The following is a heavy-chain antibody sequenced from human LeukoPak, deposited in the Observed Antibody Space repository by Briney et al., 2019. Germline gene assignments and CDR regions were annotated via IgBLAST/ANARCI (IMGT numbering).Heavy chain of an antibody. CDR2: ISYDGSNK. J-gene: IGHJ4*02. CDR3: ASHGIAAAGTPDY. CDR1: GFTFSSYA. Sequence: GGSLRLSCAASGFTFSSYAMHWVRQAPGKGLEWVAVISYDGSNKYYADSVKGRFTISRDNSKNTLYLQMNSLRAEDTAVYYCASHGIAAAGTPDYWGQGTLVTVSS. V-gene: IGHV3-30-3*01. D-gene: IGHD6-13*01.